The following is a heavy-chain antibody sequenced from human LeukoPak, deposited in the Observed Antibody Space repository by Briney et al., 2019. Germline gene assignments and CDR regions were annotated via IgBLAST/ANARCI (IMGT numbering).Heavy chain of an antibody. J-gene: IGHJ4*02. V-gene: IGHV3-74*03. CDR2: INGDGSYT. Sequence: PGGSLRLSCAASGFAFGSYWMHWVRQVPGKGLVWLSRINGDGSYTKYADSVKGRFTISRDNAQNTLFLQMNSLSAEDTAVYFCARDKSEYDSSGRGDYWGQGTLVTVSS. CDR1: GFAFGSYW. CDR3: ARDKSEYDSSGRGDY. D-gene: IGHD3-22*01.